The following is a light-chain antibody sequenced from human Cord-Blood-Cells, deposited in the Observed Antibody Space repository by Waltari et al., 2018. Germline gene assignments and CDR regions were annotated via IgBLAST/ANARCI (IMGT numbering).Light chain of an antibody. V-gene: IGLV3-27*01. CDR2: KDS. CDR1: VLAKTY. CDR3: YSAADNNAV. J-gene: IGLJ7*01. Sequence: SYELTQPSSVSVSPGQTARITCSGDVLAKTYARWFQQKPGQAPVLVIYKDSERPSGIPERFSGSSSGTTVTLTISGAQVEDEADYYCYSAADNNAVFGGGTQLTVL.